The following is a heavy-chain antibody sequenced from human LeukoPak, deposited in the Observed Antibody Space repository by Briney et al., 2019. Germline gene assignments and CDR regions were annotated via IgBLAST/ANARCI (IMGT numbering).Heavy chain of an antibody. CDR2: IFHTGSS. CDR3: ARGPGLTISDNGFDP. V-gene: IGHV4-38-2*02. J-gene: IGHJ5*02. D-gene: IGHD3-3*01. CDR1: DSSISSGYC. Sequence: SETLSLTCTVSDSSISSGYCCSLIRQPPGKGLEWIGSIFHTGSSYYNPSLKSPVAISVDTSKNQFSLELSSVAAADSAMYYCARGPGLTISDNGFDPWGQGTLVTVSS.